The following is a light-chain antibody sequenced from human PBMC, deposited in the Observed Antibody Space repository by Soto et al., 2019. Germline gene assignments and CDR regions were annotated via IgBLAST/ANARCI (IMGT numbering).Light chain of an antibody. Sequence: DIQMTQSPSSLSASVGDRVSITCQASQDISNHLNWYQQRPGEAPKLLIFDSSSLETGVPSRFSGSGSGTDFSFTITSLQPEDFATYYCQQYDNLPLTFGGGTKVDIK. V-gene: IGKV1-33*01. CDR2: DSS. CDR3: QQYDNLPLT. J-gene: IGKJ4*01. CDR1: QDISNH.